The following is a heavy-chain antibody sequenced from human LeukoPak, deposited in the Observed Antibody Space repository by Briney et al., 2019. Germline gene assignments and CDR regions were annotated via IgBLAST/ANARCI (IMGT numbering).Heavy chain of an antibody. CDR1: GYTFPSYG. D-gene: IGHD3-22*01. J-gene: IGHJ4*02. CDR3: ARDLYYYDSSGSNQGY. CDR2: ITAYNGNT. V-gene: IGHV1-18*01. Sequence: GASVKVSCKASGYTFPSYGISWVGQPPGQGLEGMGWITAYNGNTNYAQKLQGRVTMTTDTSTSTAYMELRSLRSDDTAVYYCARDLYYYDSSGSNQGYWGQGTLVTVSS.